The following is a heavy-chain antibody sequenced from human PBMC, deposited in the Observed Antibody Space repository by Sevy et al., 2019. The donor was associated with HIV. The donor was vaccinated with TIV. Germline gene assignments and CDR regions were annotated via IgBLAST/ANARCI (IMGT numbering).Heavy chain of an antibody. D-gene: IGHD1-1*01. V-gene: IGHV3-21*01. CDR1: GFTFSSYS. CDR3: ARDGGWYNYAPSDY. CDR2: ISSSSSYI. J-gene: IGHJ4*02. Sequence: GGSLRLPCAASGFTFSSYSMNWVRQAPGKGLEWVSSISSSSSYIYYADSVKGRFTISRDNAKNSLYLQMNSLRAEDTAVYYCARDGGWYNYAPSDYWGQGTLVTVSS.